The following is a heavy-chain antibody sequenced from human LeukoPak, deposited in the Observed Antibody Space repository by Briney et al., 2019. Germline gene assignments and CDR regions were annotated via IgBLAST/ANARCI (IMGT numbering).Heavy chain of an antibody. Sequence: SETLSLTCALSGGSISSGGDSWSWIRQPPGKGLEWIGDIYHSGSTYYNPSLKSRVTISLDRSKNHFSLKLSSVTAADTAVYYCARALYSSTWNWFDPWGQGTLVTVSS. CDR2: IYHSGST. CDR1: GGSISSGGDS. D-gene: IGHD6-13*01. CDR3: ARALYSSTWNWFDP. V-gene: IGHV4-30-2*01. J-gene: IGHJ5*02.